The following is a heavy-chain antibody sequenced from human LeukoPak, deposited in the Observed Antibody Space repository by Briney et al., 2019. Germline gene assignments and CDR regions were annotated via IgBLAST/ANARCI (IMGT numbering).Heavy chain of an antibody. CDR1: GYTFTRYY. V-gene: IGHV1-2*06. Sequence: ASVKVSCKASGYTFTRYYMHWVRQAPGQGLEWMGRINPNSGGTNYAQKFQGRVTMTRDTSISTAYMELSRLRSDDTAVYYCARGRYSSSWYEFDYWGQGTLVTVSS. CDR3: ARGRYSSSWYEFDY. J-gene: IGHJ4*02. CDR2: INPNSGGT. D-gene: IGHD6-13*01.